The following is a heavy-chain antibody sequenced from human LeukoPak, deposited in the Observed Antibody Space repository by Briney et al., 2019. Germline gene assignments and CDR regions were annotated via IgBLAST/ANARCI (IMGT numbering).Heavy chain of an antibody. Sequence: GEALQISCKGSGYGFTSYWIGWVRQMPGKGLEWMGIIYPGDYDTRYSASFQGQVTISADKSISTAYLQWSSLKASDTAMYYCARHGPQDLVGPHFDYWGQGTLVTVSS. CDR1: GYGFTSYW. CDR3: ARHGPQDLVGPHFDY. CDR2: IYPGDYDT. V-gene: IGHV5-51*01. D-gene: IGHD5-12*01. J-gene: IGHJ4*02.